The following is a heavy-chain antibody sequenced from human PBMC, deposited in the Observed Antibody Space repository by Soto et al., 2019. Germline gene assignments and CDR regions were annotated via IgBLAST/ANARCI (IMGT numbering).Heavy chain of an antibody. CDR1: GYTFTSYY. CDR3: ARLSPYYYDSSGYLDY. V-gene: IGHV1-46*01. D-gene: IGHD3-22*01. Sequence: ASVKVSCKASGYTFTSYYMHWVRQAPGQGLEWMGIINPSGGSTSYAQKFQGRVTMTRDTSTSTVYMELSSLRSEDTAVYYCARLSPYYYDSSGYLDYWGQGILVTVSS. CDR2: INPSGGST. J-gene: IGHJ4*02.